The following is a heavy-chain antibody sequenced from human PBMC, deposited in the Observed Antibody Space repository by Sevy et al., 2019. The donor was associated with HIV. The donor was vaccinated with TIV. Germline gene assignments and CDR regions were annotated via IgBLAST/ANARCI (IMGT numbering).Heavy chain of an antibody. D-gene: IGHD1-1*01. J-gene: IGHJ4*02. CDR2: LKSKAIDGTL. V-gene: IGHV3-49*04. Sequence: GGSLRLSCTTSGFTFGDFAMNWVRQAPGKGLEWVAFLKSKAIDGTLTHSGLVKVRFTNSRDDSKGIAYLQMNDLKSEYNGVYYSTRWKGAQSIFDYCGQGALVTVSS. CDR3: TRWKGAQSIFDY. CDR1: GFTFGDFA.